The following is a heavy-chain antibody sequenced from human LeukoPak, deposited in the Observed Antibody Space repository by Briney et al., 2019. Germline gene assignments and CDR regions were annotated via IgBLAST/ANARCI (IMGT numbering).Heavy chain of an antibody. CDR1: GFTFDDYA. D-gene: IGHD3-10*01. Sequence: GGSLRLSCAASGFTFDDYAMHWVRQAPGKGLEWVSGISWNSGSIGYADSVKGRFTISRDNAKNSLYLQMNSLRAEDTALYYCAKGGVVRGPLPVYFGLWAVAPWSLSPQ. J-gene: IGHJ2*01. CDR2: ISWNSGSI. V-gene: IGHV3-9*01. CDR3: AKGGVVRGPLPVYFGL.